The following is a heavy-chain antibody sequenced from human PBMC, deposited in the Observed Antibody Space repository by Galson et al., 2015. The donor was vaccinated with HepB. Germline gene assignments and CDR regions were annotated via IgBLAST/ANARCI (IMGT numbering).Heavy chain of an antibody. Sequence: SVKVSCKASGYTFTSYAMHWVRQAPGQRLEWMGWINAGNGNTKYSQKFQGRVTITRDTSASTAYMELSSLRSEDTAVYYCARVALSRRGMDVWGQGTTVTVSS. CDR1: GYTFTSYA. CDR2: INAGNGNT. CDR3: ARVALSRRGMDV. D-gene: IGHD2/OR15-2a*01. J-gene: IGHJ6*02. V-gene: IGHV1-3*01.